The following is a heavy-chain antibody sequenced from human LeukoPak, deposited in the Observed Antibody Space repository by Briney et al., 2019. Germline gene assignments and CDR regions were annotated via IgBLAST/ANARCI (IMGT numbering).Heavy chain of an antibody. CDR2: IHTSGTT. CDR1: GGSMSSYY. J-gene: IGHJ4*02. Sequence: SEALSLTCTVSGGSMSSYYWSFIRQPAGKGPEWIGRIHTSGTTYYNPSLKSRVTMSVDTSKNQFSLRLTSVTAADTAVYYCASYGLGAQIENWGQGTLVTVSS. CDR3: ASYGLGAQIEN. V-gene: IGHV4-4*07. D-gene: IGHD3-10*01.